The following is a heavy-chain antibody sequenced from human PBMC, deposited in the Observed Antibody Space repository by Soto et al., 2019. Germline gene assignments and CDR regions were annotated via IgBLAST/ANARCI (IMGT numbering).Heavy chain of an antibody. Sequence: EVQLLESGGGLIQPGGSLRLSCAASGFTFNSFAMTWVRQAPGKGLEWVSIISSSGDGKYYVDSVKGRFTISRDNSRNTLNLQMNDLRAEDTAVYYCTRGPRSTSTGTGAFWGQGTLVTVSS. J-gene: IGHJ4*02. CDR1: GFTFNSFA. V-gene: IGHV3-23*01. CDR3: TRGPRSTSTGTGAF. D-gene: IGHD1-1*01. CDR2: ISSSGDGK.